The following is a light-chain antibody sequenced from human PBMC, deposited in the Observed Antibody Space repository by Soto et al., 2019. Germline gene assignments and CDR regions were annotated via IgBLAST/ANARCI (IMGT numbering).Light chain of an antibody. CDR2: KAS. CDR1: HSISKY. CDR3: QQYGGSVPWT. Sequence: WVSHSISKYLNWYQYIPGKAPKLLIYKASTLKSGVPSRFSGSGSGTDSTLPISSLQSEEFAVYYCQQYGGSVPWTSGQGTKVDIK. V-gene: IGKV1-5*03. J-gene: IGKJ1*01.